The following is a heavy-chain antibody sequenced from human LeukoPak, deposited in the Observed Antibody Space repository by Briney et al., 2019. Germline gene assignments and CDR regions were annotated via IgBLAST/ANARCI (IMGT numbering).Heavy chain of an antibody. CDR2: ISSSSGTI. Sequence: GGSLRLSCAASGFTFSSYYMNWVRQAPGKGLEWVSYISSSSGTIYYADSVKGRFTTSRDNAKNSLYLQMNNLRDEDTAVYYCARGGSSCFDSWGQGTLVTVSS. CDR1: GFTFSSYY. CDR3: ARGGSSCFDS. V-gene: IGHV3-48*02. J-gene: IGHJ4*02. D-gene: IGHD6-13*01.